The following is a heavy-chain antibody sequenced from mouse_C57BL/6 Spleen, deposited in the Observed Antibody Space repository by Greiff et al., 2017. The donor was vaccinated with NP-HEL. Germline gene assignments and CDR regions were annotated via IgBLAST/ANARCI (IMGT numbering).Heavy chain of an antibody. V-gene: IGHV1-53*01. D-gene: IGHD1-1*01. CDR1: GYTFTSYW. J-gene: IGHJ4*01. Sequence: QVQLQQPGPELVKPGASVKLSCKASGYTFTSYWMHWVKQRPGQGLEWIGNINTCNGGTNYNEKFKSKATLTVDKSSSTAYMQLSSLTSEDAAVYYCARRANGSYAMDYWGQGTSVTVSS. CDR2: INTCNGGT. CDR3: ARRANGSYAMDY.